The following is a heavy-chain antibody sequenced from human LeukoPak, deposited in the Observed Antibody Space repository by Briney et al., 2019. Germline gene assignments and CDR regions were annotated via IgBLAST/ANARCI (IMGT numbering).Heavy chain of an antibody. CDR1: GFTFSSYW. D-gene: IGHD6-13*01. Sequence: GGSLRLSCAASGFTFSSYWMSWVRQAPGKGLEWVANIKQDGSENYYVDSVKGRFTISRDNAKNSLYLQMNSLRGEDRAVYCCASVSSSWCQYYFDYWGQGTLVTVSS. J-gene: IGHJ4*02. CDR2: IKQDGSEN. CDR3: ASVSSSWCQYYFDY. V-gene: IGHV3-7*01.